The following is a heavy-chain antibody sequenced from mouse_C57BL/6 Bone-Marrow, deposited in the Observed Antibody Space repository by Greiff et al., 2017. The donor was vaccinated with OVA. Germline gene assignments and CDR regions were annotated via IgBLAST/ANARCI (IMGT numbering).Heavy chain of an antibody. D-gene: IGHD3-2*02. CDR2: IYPGDGDT. J-gene: IGHJ1*03. CDR3: ARSGQLRPIWYFDV. CDR1: GYAFSSSW. Sequence: QVQLKESGPELVKPGASVKISCKASGYAFSSSWMNWVKQRPGKGLEWIGRIYPGDGDTNYNGKFKGKATLTADKSSSTAYMQLSSLTSEDSAVYFCARSGQLRPIWYFDVWGTGTTVTVSS. V-gene: IGHV1-82*01.